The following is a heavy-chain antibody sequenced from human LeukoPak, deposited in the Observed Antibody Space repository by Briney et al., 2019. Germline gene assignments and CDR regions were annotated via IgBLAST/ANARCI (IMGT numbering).Heavy chain of an antibody. J-gene: IGHJ6*03. D-gene: IGHD3-16*01. CDR2: ISSSGSTI. CDR1: GFTFSDYY. CDR3: ARTRGSYNYYYYYMDV. Sequence: GGSLRLSCAASGFTFSDYYMSWIRQAPGKGLECVSYISSSGSTIYYADSVKGRSTISRDNAKNSLYLQMNSLRAEDTAVYYCARTRGSYNYYYYYMDVWGKGTTVTVSS. V-gene: IGHV3-11*01.